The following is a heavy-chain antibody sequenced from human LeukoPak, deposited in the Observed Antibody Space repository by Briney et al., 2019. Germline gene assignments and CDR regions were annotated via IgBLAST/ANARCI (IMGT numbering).Heavy chain of an antibody. CDR2: IYYSGST. D-gene: IGHD3-22*01. CDR3: ARGSYYSDSSGYSTYHYYYMDV. V-gene: IGHV4-59*01. Sequence: SETLSLTCTVSGDSISTNYWNWIRQPPGKGLEWIGYIYYSGSTNYNPSLKSRVTISVDTSKNQFSLKLSSVTAADTAVYFCARGSYYSDSSGYSTYHYYYMDVWGKGTTVTVSS. CDR1: GDSISTNY. J-gene: IGHJ6*03.